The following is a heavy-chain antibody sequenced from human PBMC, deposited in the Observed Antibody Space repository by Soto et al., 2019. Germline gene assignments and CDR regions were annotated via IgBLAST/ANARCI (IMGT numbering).Heavy chain of an antibody. CDR1: GFTFSNFA. V-gene: IGHV3-23*01. Sequence: PGGSLRLSCGASGFTFSNFAMGWVRQAPGKGLEWVSLISDNGGTTYYIDSVKGRFTISRDNSRNTLYLQMNSLRAEDTAVYYCAPQDFRRTTGTTWGQGTLVTVYS. D-gene: IGHD1-1*01. J-gene: IGHJ4*02. CDR3: APQDFRRTTGTT. CDR2: ISDNGGTT.